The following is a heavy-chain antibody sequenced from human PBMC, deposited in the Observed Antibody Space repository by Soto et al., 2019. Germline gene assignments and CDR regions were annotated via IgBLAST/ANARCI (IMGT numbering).Heavy chain of an antibody. Sequence: QITLRESGPTRVKPTQTLTLTCTFSGFSLSARPVAVGWIRQPPGKALERLALIYWDDDNRYSPSLMSRLTITKDTSKNQVVLTMTNMDPLDTAIYYCVHRAGIDGNWNGGYFDYWGQGALVTVSS. D-gene: IGHD1-1*01. CDR1: GFSLSARPVA. J-gene: IGHJ4*02. V-gene: IGHV2-5*02. CDR2: IYWDDDN. CDR3: VHRAGIDGNWNGGYFDY.